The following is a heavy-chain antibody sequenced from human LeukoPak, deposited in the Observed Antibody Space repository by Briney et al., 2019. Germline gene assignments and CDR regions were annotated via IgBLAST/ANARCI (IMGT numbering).Heavy chain of an antibody. CDR1: GFIFSNYG. CDR2: ISASGSAT. J-gene: IGHJ4*02. Sequence: GGSLRLSCAASGFIFSNYGMNWVRQAPGKGLEWVAAISASGSATSYADSVRGRFTISRDNSKSTTYLQMNSLRAEDTAVFYCAKDPSLRVFWIGYFDYWGQGIPVPVS. V-gene: IGHV3-23*01. CDR3: AKDPSLRVFWIGYFDY. D-gene: IGHD3-3*01.